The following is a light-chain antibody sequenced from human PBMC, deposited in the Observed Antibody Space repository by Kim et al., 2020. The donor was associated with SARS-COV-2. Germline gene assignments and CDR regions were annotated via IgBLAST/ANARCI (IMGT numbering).Light chain of an antibody. J-gene: IGKJ2*01. V-gene: IGKV3-15*01. CDR3: QHYNNWPPET. CDR2: GAS. Sequence: EIVMTQSPATLSVSPGERATLSCRASQSVSSNLAWYQQKPGQAPRLLIFGASIRATGIPARFSGSGSGTEFTLTISSLQSEDFAVYYCQHYNNWPPETFGQGTKVDIK. CDR1: QSVSSN.